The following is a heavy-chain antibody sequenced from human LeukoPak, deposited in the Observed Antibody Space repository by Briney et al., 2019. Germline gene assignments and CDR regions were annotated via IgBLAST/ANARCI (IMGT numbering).Heavy chain of an antibody. J-gene: IGHJ6*03. CDR3: ARMGDYGEGFYYYYMDV. V-gene: IGHV1-46*01. CDR1: GYTFTSYY. CDR2: INPTGGST. Sequence: GASVKVSCKASGYTFTSYYMHWVRQAPGQGLEWMGLINPTGGSTGYAQKFQGRVTMTTDTSTSTAYMELRSLRSDDTAVYYCARMGDYGEGFYYYYMDVWGKGTTVTVSS. D-gene: IGHD4-17*01.